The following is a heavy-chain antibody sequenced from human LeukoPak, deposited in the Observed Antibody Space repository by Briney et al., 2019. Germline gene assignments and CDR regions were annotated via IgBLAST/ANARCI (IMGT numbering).Heavy chain of an antibody. CDR3: ARAHTSSWYMDY. J-gene: IGHJ4*02. CDR1: GGSVNSGSYY. D-gene: IGHD6-13*01. CDR2: IYYSGST. Sequence: SETLSLTCTVSGGSVNSGSYYWGWIRQPPGKGLEWIGYIYYSGSTNYNPSLKSRVTISVDTSENQLSLKLSSVTAADTALYYCARAHTSSWYMDYWGQGTLVTVSS. V-gene: IGHV4-61*01.